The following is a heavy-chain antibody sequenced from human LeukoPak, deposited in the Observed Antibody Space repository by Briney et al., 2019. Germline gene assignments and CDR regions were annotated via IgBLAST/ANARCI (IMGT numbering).Heavy chain of an antibody. J-gene: IGHJ3*02. CDR2: IKQGGSEK. CDR1: GFTFSSYG. V-gene: IGHV3-7*04. CDR3: ARVLRYPFVVAFDI. D-gene: IGHD3-9*01. Sequence: GGSLRLSCAASGFTFSSYGMSWVRQAPGKGLEWVANIKQGGSEKYYVDSVKGRFTISRDNAKNSLYLQMNSLRAEDTAVYYCARVLRYPFVVAFDIWGQGTMVTVSS.